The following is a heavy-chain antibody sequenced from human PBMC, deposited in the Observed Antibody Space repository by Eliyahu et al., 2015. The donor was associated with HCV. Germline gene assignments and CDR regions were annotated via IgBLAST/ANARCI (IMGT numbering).Heavy chain of an antibody. CDR1: GGSITTYY. CDR3: ASGGGGIAVTGTGGWFDP. CDR2: IHYSGST. Sequence: QVQLQESGPGLVKPSETLSLTCXVSGGSITTYYWRCIRRPPPGKGLEWIGYIHYSGSTNYNPSLKSRVTISVDTSKNQFSLNLTSVTAADTAMYYCASGGGGIAVTGTGGWFDPWGQGTLVTVSS. D-gene: IGHD6-19*01. V-gene: IGHV4-59*01. J-gene: IGHJ5*02.